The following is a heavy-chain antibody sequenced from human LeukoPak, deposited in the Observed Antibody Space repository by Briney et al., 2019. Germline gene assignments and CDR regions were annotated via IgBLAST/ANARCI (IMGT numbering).Heavy chain of an antibody. CDR3: ARGIAAAGGRWFDP. CDR2: INPNSGGT. J-gene: IGHJ5*02. Sequence: ASVKVSCKASGYTFTDYYMHWVRQAPGQGLEWMGWINPNSGGTDYAQQFQGRVTMTRDTSISTAYMELSNLRSDDTAVYYCARGIAAAGGRWFDPWGQGTLVTVSS. V-gene: IGHV1-2*02. D-gene: IGHD6-13*01. CDR1: GYTFTDYY.